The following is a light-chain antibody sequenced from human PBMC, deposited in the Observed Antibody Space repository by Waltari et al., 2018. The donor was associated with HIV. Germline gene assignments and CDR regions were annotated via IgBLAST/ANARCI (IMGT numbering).Light chain of an antibody. CDR2: EVS. CDR1: SSDVGGYNY. CDR3: SSYAGSIL. V-gene: IGLV2-8*01. Sequence: QSALTQPPSASGSPGQSVTISCTGTSSDVGGYNYVSWYQQHPGKAPKLMIYEVSKRPSGVPDRFFGSKSGNTASLTVSGLQAEDEADYYCSSYAGSILFGGGTKLTVL. J-gene: IGLJ2*01.